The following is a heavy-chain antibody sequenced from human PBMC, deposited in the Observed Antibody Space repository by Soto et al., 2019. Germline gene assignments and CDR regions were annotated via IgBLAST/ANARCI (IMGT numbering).Heavy chain of an antibody. Sequence: GESLKISCKGSGYSFTSYWIGWVLQMPGKGLEWMGIIYPGDSDTRYSPSFQGQVTISADKSISTAYLQWSSLKASDTAMYYCARGGYCSGGSCSYYYYGMDVWGQGTTVTVSS. CDR2: IYPGDSDT. CDR1: GYSFTSYW. V-gene: IGHV5-51*01. D-gene: IGHD2-15*01. J-gene: IGHJ6*02. CDR3: ARGGYCSGGSCSYYYYGMDV.